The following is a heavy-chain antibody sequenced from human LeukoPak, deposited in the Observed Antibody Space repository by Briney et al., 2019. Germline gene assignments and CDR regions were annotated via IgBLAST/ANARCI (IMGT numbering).Heavy chain of an antibody. CDR1: GFTFSAYW. J-gene: IGHJ4*02. V-gene: IGHV3-74*01. D-gene: IGHD6-13*01. CDR3: VRVAESSSLTMAY. CDR2: INADGFTT. Sequence: GGSLRLSCEASGFTFSAYWVHWVRQGPGKGLVWVSRINADGFTTRYADSVKGRFSISRDNAKNTLYLQMNTLRAEDTAVYYCVRVAESSSLTMAYWGPGTQVTVSS.